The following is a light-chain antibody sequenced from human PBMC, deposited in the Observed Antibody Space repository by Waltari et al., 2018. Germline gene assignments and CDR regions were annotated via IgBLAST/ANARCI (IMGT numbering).Light chain of an antibody. V-gene: IGKV3-20*01. J-gene: IGKJ1*01. CDR1: QGVGKY. CDR2: HTS. Sequence: EIVLTQSPGTLSLSPGERATLSCRASQGVGKYFAWYQQRPGQAPRPLLYHTSIRATGIPERFSGSGYGTDFSFTISRLEPEDFAVYYCQKYDFLPATFGQGTTVEIK. CDR3: QKYDFLPAT.